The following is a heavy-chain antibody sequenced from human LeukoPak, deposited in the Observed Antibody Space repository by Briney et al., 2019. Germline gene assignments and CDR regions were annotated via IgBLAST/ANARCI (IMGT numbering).Heavy chain of an antibody. CDR1: GYTFSDYY. J-gene: IGHJ4*02. Sequence: ASVKVSCKASGYTFSDYYIHWVRQAPGQGLEWMGWINPNSGDTNYEQKFQDWVTMTRDTSVNTVYMELSSLKSDDTAVYYCARVGYYYGAGSHFNALDSWGQGTLLIVSS. CDR2: INPNSGDT. V-gene: IGHV1-2*04. CDR3: ARVGYYYGAGSHFNALDS. D-gene: IGHD3-10*01.